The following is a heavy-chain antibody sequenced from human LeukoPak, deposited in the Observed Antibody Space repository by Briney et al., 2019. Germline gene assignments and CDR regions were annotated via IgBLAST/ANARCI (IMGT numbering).Heavy chain of an antibody. CDR2: IYYSGST. Sequence: PSETLSLTCTVSGGSISGGDYYCSWIRQPPGKGLEWIGYIYYSGSTYYNPSLKSRVTISVDTSKNQFSLKLSSVTAADTAVYYCAREWDPNWGYRNWYFDLWGRGTLVTVSS. CDR1: GGSISGGDYY. D-gene: IGHD7-27*01. J-gene: IGHJ2*01. V-gene: IGHV4-30-4*02. CDR3: AREWDPNWGYRNWYFDL.